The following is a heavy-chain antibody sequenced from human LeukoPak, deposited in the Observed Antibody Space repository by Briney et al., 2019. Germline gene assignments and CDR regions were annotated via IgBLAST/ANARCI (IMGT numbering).Heavy chain of an antibody. D-gene: IGHD2-21*02. CDR1: GGSISSGSYY. CDR3: ARDLVVRDPSRTAILAFDY. Sequence: SETLSLTCTVSGGSISSGSYYWSWIRQPAGNGLEWIGRIYTSGSTNYNPSLKSRVTISVDTSKNQFSLNLTSLTAADTAIYYCARDLVVRDPSRTAILAFDYWGRGTLVTVSS. V-gene: IGHV4-61*02. J-gene: IGHJ4*02. CDR2: IYTSGST.